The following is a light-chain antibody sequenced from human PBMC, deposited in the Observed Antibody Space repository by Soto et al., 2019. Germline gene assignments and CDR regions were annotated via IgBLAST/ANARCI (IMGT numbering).Light chain of an antibody. CDR2: GAF. V-gene: IGKV3-15*01. CDR1: QSVSYN. J-gene: IGKJ4*01. Sequence: EIVMTQSPATLSVSPGETATLSCRASQSVSYNLAWYQQKPGQGPRLLIYGAFTRATGIPARFSGSGSGTDFTLTISSLQSEDFAVYYCQQYKNWPTLTFGGGIKVEIK. CDR3: QQYKNWPTLT.